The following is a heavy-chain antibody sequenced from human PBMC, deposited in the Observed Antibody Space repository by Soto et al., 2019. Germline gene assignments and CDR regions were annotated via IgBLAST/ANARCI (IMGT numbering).Heavy chain of an antibody. CDR1: GASISSGDYY. CDR2: IYFSEST. CDR3: GIVDMITFRRITAPNDSFAR. D-gene: IGHD3-16*01. V-gene: IGHV4-30-4*01. Sequence: PSETLSLTCNVSGASISSGDYYWSWIRQPPGKGLEWIGYIYFSESTSYNPSLKSRVTISGDKSKNQFSLRVTSVTAADTAVYYCGIVDMITFRRITAPNDSFARWGQGKMVTV. J-gene: IGHJ3*01.